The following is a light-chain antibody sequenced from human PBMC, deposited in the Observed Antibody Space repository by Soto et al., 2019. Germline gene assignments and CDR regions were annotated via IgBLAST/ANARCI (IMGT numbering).Light chain of an antibody. Sequence: EIVLTQSPATLSLSPGERATLSCRASQSVSSYLAWYPQKPGQAPRLLIYDASNRATGIPARFSGSGSGTDFTLTISSLEPEDFAVYYCQQRSSWPRTFGQGTKVEIK. CDR1: QSVSSY. CDR3: QQRSSWPRT. J-gene: IGKJ1*01. V-gene: IGKV3-11*01. CDR2: DAS.